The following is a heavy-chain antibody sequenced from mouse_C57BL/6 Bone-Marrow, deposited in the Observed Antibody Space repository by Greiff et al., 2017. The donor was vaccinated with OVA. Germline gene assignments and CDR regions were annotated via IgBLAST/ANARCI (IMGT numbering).Heavy chain of an antibody. D-gene: IGHD1-1*01. CDR3: AGPYYYGSSYETWFAY. CDR1: GYTFTSYW. CDR2: INPSNGGT. Sequence: VQLQQPGTELVKPGASVKLSCKASGYTFTSYWMHWVKQRPGQGLEWIGNINPSNGGTNYNEKFKSKATLTVAKSSSTAYMQLSSLTSEDSAVYYCAGPYYYGSSYETWFAYWGQGTLVTVSA. J-gene: IGHJ3*01. V-gene: IGHV1-53*01.